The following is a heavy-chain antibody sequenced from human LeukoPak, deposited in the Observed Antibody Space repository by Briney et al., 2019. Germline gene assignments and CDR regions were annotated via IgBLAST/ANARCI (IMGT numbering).Heavy chain of an antibody. Sequence: PGGSLRLSCAASGFTVSSNYMSWVRQAPGKGLEWVSVIYSGGSTYYADSVKGRFTISRDNSKNTLYLQMNSLRAEDTAVYYCAKDRGPGPGGIVVVPAAILYYYYGMDVWGQGTTVTVSS. D-gene: IGHD2-2*02. CDR2: IYSGGST. CDR1: GFTVSSNY. V-gene: IGHV3-53*01. CDR3: AKDRGPGPGGIVVVPAAILYYYYGMDV. J-gene: IGHJ6*02.